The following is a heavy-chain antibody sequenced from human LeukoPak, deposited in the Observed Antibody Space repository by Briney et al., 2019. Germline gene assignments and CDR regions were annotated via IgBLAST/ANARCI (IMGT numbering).Heavy chain of an antibody. CDR2: IKQDGSEK. CDR1: GFTFSSHW. V-gene: IGHV3-7*01. J-gene: IGHJ4*02. D-gene: IGHD2-21*02. CDR3: ARSLYCGGDCYSGPFDY. Sequence: PGGSLRLSCADSGFTFSSHWMSWVRQAPGKGLEWVANIKQDGSEKYYVDSVKGRFTISRDNAKNPLYLQMNSLRAEDTAVYYCARSLYCGGDCYSGPFDYWGQGTLVTVSS.